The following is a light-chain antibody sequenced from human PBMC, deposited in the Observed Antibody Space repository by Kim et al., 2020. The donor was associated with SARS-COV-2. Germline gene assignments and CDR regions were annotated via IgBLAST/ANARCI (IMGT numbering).Light chain of an antibody. CDR2: GAS. J-gene: IGKJ1*01. Sequence: ASVGDRVTITCRASQDIANSLAWYQQKPGTVPKDLIYGASTLQSGVPSRFSGSGSGTEFTLTIGSLQTEDVATYYCQKYNSAPWTFGPGTKVEIK. V-gene: IGKV1-27*01. CDR3: QKYNSAPWT. CDR1: QDIANS.